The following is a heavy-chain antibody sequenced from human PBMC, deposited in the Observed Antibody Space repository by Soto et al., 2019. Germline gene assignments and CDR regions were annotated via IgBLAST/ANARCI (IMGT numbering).Heavy chain of an antibody. CDR1: GFTFSGHW. CDR2: INTDGGSS. D-gene: IGHD2-2*01. CDR3: AREAGYCSRTSCYRRAFDT. J-gene: IGHJ3*02. V-gene: IGHV3-74*03. Sequence: EVQLVESGGDLVQPGGSLSLSCAASGFTFSGHWMHWVRQVPGKGLEWVSRINTDGGSSAYADSVKGRFAISRDNAKNTLSLRMNGLRAEDTAVYYCAREAGYCSRTSCYRRAFDTWGQGTTVTVSS.